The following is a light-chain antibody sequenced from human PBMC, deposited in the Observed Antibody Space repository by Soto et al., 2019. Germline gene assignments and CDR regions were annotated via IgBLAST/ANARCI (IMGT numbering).Light chain of an antibody. Sequence: IQMTESAGSRSALVRGRVIITWQASHDITNYLHWFQQKPGKAPKLLIYDASNLETGVPSRFSGSGSGTDFTFTISSLQPEDIATYYCQQYDNLPLTFGGGTKVDIK. V-gene: IGKV1-33*01. J-gene: IGKJ4*01. CDR1: HDITNY. CDR2: DAS. CDR3: QQYDNLPLT.